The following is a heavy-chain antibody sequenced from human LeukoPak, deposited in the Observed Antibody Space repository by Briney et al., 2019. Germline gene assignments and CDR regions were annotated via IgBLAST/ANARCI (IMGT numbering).Heavy chain of an antibody. CDR2: VSSGDSDT. D-gene: IGHD3-22*01. J-gene: IGHJ4*02. V-gene: IGHV5-51*01. CDR3: ARHLDDSSGYYYRTMYYFDY. CDR1: GYRFTSYW. Sequence: GESLKISCKASGYRFTSYWIGWVRQMTGKGLEWMGFVSSGDSDTRYSPSFQGQVTISADKSISTAYLQWSSLEASDTAMYYCARHLDDSSGYYYRTMYYFDYWGQGTLVTVSS.